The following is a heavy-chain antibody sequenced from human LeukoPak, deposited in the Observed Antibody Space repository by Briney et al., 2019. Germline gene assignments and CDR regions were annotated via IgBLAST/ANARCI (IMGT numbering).Heavy chain of an antibody. V-gene: IGHV4-30-4*08. CDR1: GGSLSSGDYY. Sequence: SETLSLTCTVSGGSLSSGDYYWSWIRQPPGKGLEWIGYIYYSGSTYYNPSLKSRVTISVDTSKNQFSLKLSSVTAADTAVYYCARELRYCSSGSCYDYYYYYYMDVWGKGTTVTVSS. CDR3: ARELRYCSSGSCYDYYYYYYMDV. J-gene: IGHJ6*03. D-gene: IGHD2-15*01. CDR2: IYYSGST.